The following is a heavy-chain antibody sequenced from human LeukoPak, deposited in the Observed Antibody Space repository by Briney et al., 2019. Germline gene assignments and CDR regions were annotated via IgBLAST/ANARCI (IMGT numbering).Heavy chain of an antibody. CDR1: GFTFSSYA. Sequence: GGSLRLSCAASGFTFSSYAMSWVRQAPGKGLEWVSAISGSGGSTYYVDSAKGRFTISRDNSKNTLYLQMNSLRAEDTAVYYCATRRDIVVVPAAIDYWGQGTLVTVSS. J-gene: IGHJ4*02. CDR2: ISGSGGST. V-gene: IGHV3-23*01. CDR3: ATRRDIVVVPAAIDY. D-gene: IGHD2-2*01.